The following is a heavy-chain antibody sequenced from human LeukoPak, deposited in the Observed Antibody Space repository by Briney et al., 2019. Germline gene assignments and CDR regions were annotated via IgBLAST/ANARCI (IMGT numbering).Heavy chain of an antibody. CDR3: ARHSSGWLIDY. V-gene: IGHV1-69*05. CDR2: IIPIFGTA. CDR1: GGTFSSYA. J-gene: IGHJ4*02. Sequence: SVKVSCKASGGTFSSYAISWVRQAPGQGLEWMGGIIPIFGTANYAQKLQGRVTMTTDTSTSTAYMELRSLRSDDTAVYYCARHSSGWLIDYWGQGTLVTVSS. D-gene: IGHD6-19*01.